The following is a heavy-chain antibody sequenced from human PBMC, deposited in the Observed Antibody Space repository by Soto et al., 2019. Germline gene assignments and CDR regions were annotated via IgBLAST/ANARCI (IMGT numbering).Heavy chain of an antibody. CDR3: ARDLYSSSARYFDY. CDR2: ISSSSSYI. D-gene: IGHD6-6*01. Sequence: EVQLVESGGGLVKPGGSLRLSCAASGFTFSSYSMNWVRQAPGKGLEWVSSISSSSSYIYYADSVKGRFTISRDNAKNSLYLQMNSLSAEDTAVHYCARDLYSSSARYFDYWGQGTLVTVSS. CDR1: GFTFSSYS. V-gene: IGHV3-21*01. J-gene: IGHJ4*02.